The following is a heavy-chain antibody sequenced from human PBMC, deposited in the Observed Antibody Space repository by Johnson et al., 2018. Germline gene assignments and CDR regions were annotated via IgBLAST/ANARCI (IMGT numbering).Heavy chain of an antibody. V-gene: IGHV3-7*03. D-gene: IGHD3-3*01. CDR3: AKAPVGWLGEGAEYFQH. CDR2: IKQDGSEK. Sequence: VQLQESGGGLVQXGGSLRLSCAASGFTFSSYWMSWVRQAPGTGLEWVANIKQDGSEKYYVDSVKGRFTISRDNAKNSLYLQMNSLRAEDTALYYCAKAPVGWLGEGAEYFQHWGQGTLVTVSS. J-gene: IGHJ1*01. CDR1: GFTFSSYW.